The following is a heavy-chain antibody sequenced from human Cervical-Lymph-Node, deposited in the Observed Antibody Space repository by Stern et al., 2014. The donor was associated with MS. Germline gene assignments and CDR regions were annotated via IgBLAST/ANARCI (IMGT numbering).Heavy chain of an antibody. J-gene: IGHJ5*02. D-gene: IGHD6-19*01. CDR3: ARDRIAVDGNWFDT. V-gene: IGHV3-11*01. CDR2: TSSSGSDR. CDR1: GFSFSDFS. Sequence: QVQLVQSGGGLVKPGGSLRLSCAASGFSFSDFSMNWIRQAPGKGLEWVSYTSSSGSDRLYADYVKGRFTVSRDGAKNSVYLQMNSLRAEDTAIYYCARDRIAVDGNWFDTWGQGTLVSVFS.